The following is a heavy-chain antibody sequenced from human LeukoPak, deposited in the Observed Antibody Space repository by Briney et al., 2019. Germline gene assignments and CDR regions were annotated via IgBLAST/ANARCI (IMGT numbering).Heavy chain of an antibody. Sequence: GGSLRLSCAASGFTFSSYAMHWVRQAPGKGLEYVSAISSNGGSTYYANSVKGRFTISRDNSKNTLYLQMGSLRAEDMAVYYCARDSQQWLVTYLCDYWGQGTLVTVSS. CDR2: ISSNGGST. CDR1: GFTFSSYA. D-gene: IGHD6-19*01. CDR3: ARDSQQWLVTYLCDY. V-gene: IGHV3-64*01. J-gene: IGHJ4*02.